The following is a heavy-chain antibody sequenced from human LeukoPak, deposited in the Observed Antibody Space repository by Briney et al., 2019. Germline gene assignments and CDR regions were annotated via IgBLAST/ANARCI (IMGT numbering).Heavy chain of an antibody. Sequence: GESLEISCKGSGYTFTNYWIGWVRQMPGKGLEWMGIICPGDSDTTHSPSFQGQVTISADKSINTAYLQWSSLKASDTAMYYCATSKGEYLGPPFDPWGQGTLVTVSS. CDR3: ATSKGEYLGPPFDP. J-gene: IGHJ5*02. V-gene: IGHV5-51*01. D-gene: IGHD2/OR15-2a*01. CDR2: ICPGDSDT. CDR1: GYTFTNYW.